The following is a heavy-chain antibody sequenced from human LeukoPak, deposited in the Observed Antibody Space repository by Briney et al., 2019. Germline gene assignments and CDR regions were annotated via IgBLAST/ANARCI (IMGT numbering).Heavy chain of an antibody. CDR1: GFIFSNYW. V-gene: IGHV3-7*01. CDR3: ARRGFHDY. CDR2: INEDGRQK. J-gene: IGHJ4*02. Sequence: GGSLRLSCAASGFIFSNYWMNWVRPAPGKGLEWVASINEDGRQKFYVDSVRGRFTISRDNAKNSLSLQMNSLRAEDTAVYYCARRGFHDYWGQGTLVTVSS.